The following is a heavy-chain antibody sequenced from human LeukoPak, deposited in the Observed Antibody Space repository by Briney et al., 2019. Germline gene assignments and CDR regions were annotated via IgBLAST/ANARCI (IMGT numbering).Heavy chain of an antibody. CDR1: GFTFSSYG. V-gene: IGHV3-30*18. CDR3: AKDVSRRRDGYNYFDY. Sequence: GGSLRLSCAPSGFTFSSYGMHGGRQGPGKRRECVAVISYDGSNKSYTEYVKGRFTISRDNSTHTLYLQMNSLRAEDTAVYYCAKDVSRRRDGYNYFDYWGQGTLVTVSS. CDR2: ISYDGSNK. J-gene: IGHJ4*02. D-gene: IGHD5-24*01.